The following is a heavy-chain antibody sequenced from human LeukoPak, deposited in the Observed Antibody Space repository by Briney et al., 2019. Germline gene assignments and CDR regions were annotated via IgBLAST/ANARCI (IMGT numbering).Heavy chain of an antibody. Sequence: PGASVKVSCKASDYTFTSYWIGWVRQMPGKGLEWMGIIYLGDSDTRYSPSFQGQVTISADKSISTAYLQWSSLKASDTAMYYCARQSLSYYYGSGSYRHYYYYYMDVWGKGTTVTVSS. D-gene: IGHD3-10*01. CDR3: ARQSLSYYYGSGSYRHYYYYYMDV. CDR1: DYTFTSYW. V-gene: IGHV5-51*01. CDR2: IYLGDSDT. J-gene: IGHJ6*03.